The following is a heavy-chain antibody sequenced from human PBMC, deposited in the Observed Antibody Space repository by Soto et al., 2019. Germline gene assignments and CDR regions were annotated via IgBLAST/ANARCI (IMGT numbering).Heavy chain of an antibody. CDR3: ARLNRLIDRNMDV. CDR2: IIPILGIA. Sequence: SVKVSCKASGGTFSSYTISWVRQAPGQGLEWMGRIIPILGIANYAQKFQGRVTITADKSTSTAYMELSSLRSEDTAVYYCARLNRLIDRNMDVWGKGTTVTVSS. J-gene: IGHJ6*03. D-gene: IGHD2-21*01. V-gene: IGHV1-69*02. CDR1: GGTFSSYT.